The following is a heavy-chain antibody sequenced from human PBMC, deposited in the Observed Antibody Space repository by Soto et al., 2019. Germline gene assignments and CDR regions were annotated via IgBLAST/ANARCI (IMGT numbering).Heavy chain of an antibody. CDR1: EFTFSSFV. D-gene: IGHD3-22*01. Sequence: PGGSLRLSCAASEFTFSSFVMNWVRQPPGKGLEWVSTVSPGRDVSHYTDSVKGRFTVSRDNSKNTVYLQMNSLRAEDTAVYFCAKGMYYYDSSGYRLFDYWGQGTLVTVSS. V-gene: IGHV3-23*01. J-gene: IGHJ4*02. CDR3: AKGMYYYDSSGYRLFDY. CDR2: VSPGRDVS.